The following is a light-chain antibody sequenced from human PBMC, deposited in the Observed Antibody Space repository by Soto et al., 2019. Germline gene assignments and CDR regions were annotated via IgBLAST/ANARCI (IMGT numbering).Light chain of an antibody. CDR1: QSVSSSY. CDR3: QHYGTSFWT. Sequence: EIVLTQSPGTLSLSPGERATLSCRTSQSVSSSYLAWYQQRPGQAPRLLIYGASTRATGIPDRFSGNGSGTDFTLTISRLEPEDFAVYYCQHYGTSFWTFGQGTKVEIK. CDR2: GAS. J-gene: IGKJ1*01. V-gene: IGKV3-20*01.